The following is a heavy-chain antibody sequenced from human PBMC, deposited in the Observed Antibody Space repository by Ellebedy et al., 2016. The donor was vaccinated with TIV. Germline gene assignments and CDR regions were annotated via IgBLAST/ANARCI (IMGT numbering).Heavy chain of an antibody. Sequence: GESLKISCGASGLALNDYTMHWVRQAPGRGLEWVALITWNGGAAYYADSVRGRFTISRDNSIHSLSLQMNSLRPEDTAFYYCTKDPGGGYIGYYFDSWGQGTLVTVSS. CDR2: ITWNGGAA. CDR3: TKDPGGGYIGYYFDS. D-gene: IGHD5-12*01. V-gene: IGHV3-43*01. J-gene: IGHJ4*02. CDR1: GLALNDYT.